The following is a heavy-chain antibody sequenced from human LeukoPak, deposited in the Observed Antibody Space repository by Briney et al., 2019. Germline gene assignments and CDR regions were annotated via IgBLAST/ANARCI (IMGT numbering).Heavy chain of an antibody. CDR3: ARDRPPYDFWSGTLFDL. CDR1: GGSLSGYY. CDR2: INHSGST. D-gene: IGHD3-3*01. V-gene: IGHV4-34*01. Sequence: SETLSLTCAVYGGSLSGYYWSWIRQPPGKGLEWIGEINHSGSTNYKPSLKSRVTISVDTSKNQFSLKLSSVTAADTAVYYCARDRPPYDFWSGTLFDLWGRGTLVTVSS. J-gene: IGHJ2*01.